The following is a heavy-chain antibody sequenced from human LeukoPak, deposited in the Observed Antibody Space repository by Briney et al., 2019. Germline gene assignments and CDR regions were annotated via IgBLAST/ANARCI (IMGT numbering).Heavy chain of an antibody. J-gene: IGHJ4*02. CDR1: GGSISSYY. CDR2: IYYSGTT. V-gene: IGHV4-59*01. CDR3: ARTLPSGTSDY. D-gene: IGHD3-10*01. Sequence: SETLSLTCTVSGGSISSYYWSWIRQPPGKGLEWIAYIYYSGTTNYNPSLKSRVTISVDTVRNQISLKLSSVTAADTAVYYCARTLPSGTSDYWGQGILVTVSS.